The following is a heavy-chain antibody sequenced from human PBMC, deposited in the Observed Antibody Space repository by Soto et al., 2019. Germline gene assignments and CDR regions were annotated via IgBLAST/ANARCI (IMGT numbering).Heavy chain of an antibody. D-gene: IGHD3-16*01. CDR3: AKDIFYDYIWGSYKAPDDAFDI. CDR2: TRNKANSYTT. Sequence: GGSLRLSCAASGFTFSDHYMDWVRQAPGKGLEWVGRTRNKANSYTTEYAASVKGRFTISRDNSKNTLYLQMNSLRAEDTAVYYCAKDIFYDYIWGSYKAPDDAFDIWGQGTMGTVSS. CDR1: GFTFSDHY. V-gene: IGHV3-72*01. J-gene: IGHJ3*02.